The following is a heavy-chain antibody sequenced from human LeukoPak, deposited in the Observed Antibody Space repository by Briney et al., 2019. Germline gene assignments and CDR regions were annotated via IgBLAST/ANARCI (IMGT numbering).Heavy chain of an antibody. J-gene: IGHJ6*02. CDR1: GYTFTSYG. Sequence: ASVKVSCKASGYTFTSYGIGWVRQAPGQGLEWMGWISAYNGNTNYAQKFQGRVTMTRDTSISTAYMELSRLRSDDTAVYYCARVLEYNYYGMDVWGQGTTVTVSS. D-gene: IGHD3-3*01. CDR2: ISAYNGNT. V-gene: IGHV1-18*01. CDR3: ARVLEYNYYGMDV.